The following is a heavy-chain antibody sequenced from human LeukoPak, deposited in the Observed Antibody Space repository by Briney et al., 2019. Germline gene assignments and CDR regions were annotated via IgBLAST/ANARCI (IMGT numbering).Heavy chain of an antibody. CDR3: ARDHPHIVVVPAANYFDC. CDR2: IIPILGIA. J-gene: IGHJ4*02. D-gene: IGHD2-2*01. Sequence: ASVKVSCKASGGTFSSYAISWVRQAPGQGLEWVGRIIPILGIANYAQKFQGRVTITADKSTSTAYMELSSLRSEDTAVYYCARDHPHIVVVPAANYFDCWGQGTLVTVSS. CDR1: GGTFSSYA. V-gene: IGHV1-69*04.